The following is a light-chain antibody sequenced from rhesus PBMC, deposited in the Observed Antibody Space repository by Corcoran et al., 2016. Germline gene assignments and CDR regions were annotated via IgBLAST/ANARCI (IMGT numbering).Light chain of an antibody. V-gene: IGKV3-53*01. J-gene: IGKJ2*01. CDR1: QSVGSS. CDR3: QNYNASPYS. Sequence: QVILTQSPATLSLSPGERATLSCRASQSVGSSLAWYQQKVGQGPRLLIYGASSGATGIPDRFSGSGSWTVFTLTISSLEPEDFAVYYCQNYNASPYSFGQGTKVEIK. CDR2: GAS.